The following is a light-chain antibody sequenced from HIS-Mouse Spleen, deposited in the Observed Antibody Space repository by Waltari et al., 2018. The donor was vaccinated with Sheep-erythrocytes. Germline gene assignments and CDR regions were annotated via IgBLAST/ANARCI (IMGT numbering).Light chain of an antibody. Sequence: AIQLTQSPSSLSASVGDRVTTTCRARQGISSGLAWYQQKPGKAPNLLIYDASSLESGVPSRFSGSGSGTDFTLTISSLQPEDFATYYFQQFNNYPRTFGQGTKVEIK. CDR1: QGISSG. CDR2: DAS. CDR3: QQFNNYPRT. J-gene: IGKJ1*01. V-gene: IGKV1D-13*01.